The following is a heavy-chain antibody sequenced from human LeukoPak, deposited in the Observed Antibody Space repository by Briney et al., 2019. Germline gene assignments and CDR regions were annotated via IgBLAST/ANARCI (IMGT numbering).Heavy chain of an antibody. V-gene: IGHV4-39*01. J-gene: IGHJ6*02. D-gene: IGHD1-26*01. CDR3: ARQPSGSYPAAMDV. CDR1: GDSTSSSNYY. Sequence: SETLSLTCAVSGDSTSSSNYYWGWIRQPPGKGLEWIGSMSYGGSTYYNPSLKSRVTISVDKSKDQVSLKLSSVTAADTAVYYCARQPSGSYPAAMDVWGQGTTVTVS. CDR2: MSYGGST.